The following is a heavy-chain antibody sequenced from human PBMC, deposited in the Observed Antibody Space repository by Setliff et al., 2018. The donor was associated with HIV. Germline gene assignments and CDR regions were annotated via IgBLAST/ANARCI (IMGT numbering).Heavy chain of an antibody. J-gene: IGHJ5*02. CDR3: ARTWLHYGADIPRFDP. Sequence: SETLSLTCVVSGYSINSDFYWGWLRQPPGMGLESPGRGLEWIGHIYHSGSTYYNPSLNSRVTMSIDMSKNQFSLSLTSVTAADTAIYYCARTWLHYGADIPRFDPWG. CDR1: GYSINSDFY. V-gene: IGHV4-38-2*01. CDR2: IYHSGST. D-gene: IGHD4-17*01.